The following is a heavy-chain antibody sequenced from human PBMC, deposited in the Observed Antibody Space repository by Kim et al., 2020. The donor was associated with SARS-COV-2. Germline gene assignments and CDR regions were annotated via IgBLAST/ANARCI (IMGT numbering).Heavy chain of an antibody. J-gene: IGHJ4*02. CDR2: ISNSGGST. Sequence: GGSLRLSCAASGFTFSSYAMRWVRQAPGKGLEWVSGISNSGGSTYYADSVNGRFTISRDNSKNTLYLQMNSLRAEDTAVYYCARQGIGRYCSGGSCYYFDYWGQGTLVTVSS. CDR1: GFTFSSYA. V-gene: IGHV3-23*01. CDR3: ARQGIGRYCSGGSCYYFDY. D-gene: IGHD2-15*01.